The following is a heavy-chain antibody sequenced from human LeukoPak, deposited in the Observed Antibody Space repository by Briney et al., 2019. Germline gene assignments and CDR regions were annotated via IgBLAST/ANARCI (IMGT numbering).Heavy chain of an antibody. J-gene: IGHJ3*02. CDR1: GFTFSSYW. CDR2: ISGSGGST. Sequence: GGSLRLSCAASGFTFSSYWMSWVRQAPGKGLEWVSAISGSGGSTYYADSVKGRFTISRDNSKNTLYLQMNSLRAEDTAVYYCAKDPRYSSGLDAFDIWGQGTMVTVSS. V-gene: IGHV3-23*01. D-gene: IGHD6-19*01. CDR3: AKDPRYSSGLDAFDI.